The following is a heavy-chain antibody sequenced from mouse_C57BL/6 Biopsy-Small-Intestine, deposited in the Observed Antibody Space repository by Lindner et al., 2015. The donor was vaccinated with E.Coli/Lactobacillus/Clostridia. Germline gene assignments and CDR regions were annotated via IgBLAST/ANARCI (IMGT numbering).Heavy chain of an antibody. CDR2: ILPGSGST. J-gene: IGHJ1*03. V-gene: IGHV1-9*01. CDR1: GYTFTAYW. Sequence: VQLQESGAELMKPGASVKLSCKATGYTFTAYWIEWIEQRPGHGLEWIGEILPGSGSTNFNEKFKGKATFTADTSSNTAYMQLSSLTSEDSAVYYCARRTTVVARWYFDVWGTGTTVTVSS. D-gene: IGHD1-1*01. CDR3: ARRTTVVARWYFDV.